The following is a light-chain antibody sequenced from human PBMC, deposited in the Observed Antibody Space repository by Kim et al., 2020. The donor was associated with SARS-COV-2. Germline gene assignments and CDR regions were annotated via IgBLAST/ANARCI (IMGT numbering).Light chain of an antibody. CDR3: ATWDGSLNGWV. Sequence: QSVLTQPPSASGTPGQRVTISCSGSTSNIGSYTVNWYQHLPGTAPKLLIYTNNQRPSGVPDRFSGSKSGTSASLAISGLQCEDEADYFCATWDGSLNGWVFGGGTKLSVL. J-gene: IGLJ3*02. CDR1: TSNIGSYT. V-gene: IGLV1-44*01. CDR2: TNN.